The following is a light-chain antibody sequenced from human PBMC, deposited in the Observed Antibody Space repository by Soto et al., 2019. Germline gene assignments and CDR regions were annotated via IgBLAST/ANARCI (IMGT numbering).Light chain of an antibody. CDR1: QSVSSN. J-gene: IGKJ4*01. Sequence: EIVMTRSTATLSVSQVAIADLACMASQSVSSNLAWYQQKPGQAPRLLIYGASTRATGIPARFSGSGSGTEFTLTISSLQSQDFAVYYCQQYNNWPLTFGGGTKVDIK. CDR2: GAS. V-gene: IGKV3D-15*01. CDR3: QQYNNWPLT.